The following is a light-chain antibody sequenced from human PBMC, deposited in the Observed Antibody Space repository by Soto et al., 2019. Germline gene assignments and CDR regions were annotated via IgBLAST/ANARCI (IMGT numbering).Light chain of an antibody. V-gene: IGLV1-40*01. CDR2: GIT. CDR1: SSNIGAGYD. CDR3: QAYDSSLGGWV. Sequence: QSVLTQPPSVSGAPGKGVTISSTGSSSNIGAGYDVHWYQQLPGTAPKLLMYGITNRPSGVPDRLSGSMSATSASLAITGLQVEDEADYYCQAYDSSLGGWVFGGGTKLTVL. J-gene: IGLJ3*02.